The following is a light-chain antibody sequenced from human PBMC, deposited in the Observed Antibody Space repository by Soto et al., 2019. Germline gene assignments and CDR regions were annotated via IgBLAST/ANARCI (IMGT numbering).Light chain of an antibody. Sequence: QSALTQPPSASGSPGQSVTISCTGTSNDVGGYNYVSWYQQHPGRAPKLMIYEVSKRPSGVPDRFSGSKSGNTASLTVSGLQPEDEADYYFSSYAGSSNLGVFGGGTKLTVL. CDR1: SNDVGGYNY. J-gene: IGLJ2*01. CDR2: EVS. CDR3: SSYAGSSNLGV. V-gene: IGLV2-8*01.